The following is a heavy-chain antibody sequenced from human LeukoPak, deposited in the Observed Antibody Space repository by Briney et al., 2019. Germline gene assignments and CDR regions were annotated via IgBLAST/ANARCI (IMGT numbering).Heavy chain of an antibody. CDR2: ISYDGSNK. CDR1: GFTFSSYG. D-gene: IGHD6-19*01. Sequence: GGSLRLSCAASGFTFSSYGMHWVRQAPGKGLEWVAVISYDGSNKYYADSVKGRFTISRDNSKNTLYLQMNSLRAEDTAVHYCAKDLELAVAGTFDYWGQGTLVTVSS. CDR3: AKDLELAVAGTFDY. V-gene: IGHV3-30*18. J-gene: IGHJ4*02.